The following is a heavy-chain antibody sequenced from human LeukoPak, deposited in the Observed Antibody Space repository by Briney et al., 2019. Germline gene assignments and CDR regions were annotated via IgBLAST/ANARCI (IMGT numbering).Heavy chain of an antibody. D-gene: IGHD3-10*01. V-gene: IGHV1-24*01. CDR3: ARLAMETMVRGVIVSDEDY. J-gene: IGHJ4*02. Sequence: ASVKVSCKVSGYTLTELSMHWVRQAPGKGLEWMGGFDPEDGETSYAQKFQGRVTMTRDTSTSTVYMELSSLRSEDTAVYYCARLAMETMVRGVIVSDEDYWGQGTLVTVSS. CDR2: FDPEDGET. CDR1: GYTLTELS.